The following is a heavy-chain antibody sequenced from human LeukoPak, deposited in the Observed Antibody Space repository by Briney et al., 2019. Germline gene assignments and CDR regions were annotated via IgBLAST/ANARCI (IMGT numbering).Heavy chain of an antibody. V-gene: IGHV3-48*01. CDR2: ISSSSSTI. J-gene: IGHJ4*02. Sequence: GGSLRLSCAASGFTFSSYSMNWVRQAPGKGLEWVSYISSSSSTIYYADSVKGRFTISRDNAKNSLYLQMNSLRAEDTAVYYCARAPPKYYYDSSGYYNWGQGTLVTVSS. CDR3: ARAPPKYYYDSSGYYN. CDR1: GFTFSSYS. D-gene: IGHD3-22*01.